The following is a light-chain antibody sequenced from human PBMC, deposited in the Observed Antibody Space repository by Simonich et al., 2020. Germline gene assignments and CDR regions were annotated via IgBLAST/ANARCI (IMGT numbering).Light chain of an antibody. CDR2: WAS. Sequence: DIVMTQSPDTLAVSLGERATINCKYTQSVLYSSNNKNYLALYQQKPGQPPKLLIYWASTRASEVPDRFSGSGSGTDFTLTISSLQAEDVAVYYCQQYYSTPWTFGQGTKVEIK. J-gene: IGKJ1*01. CDR3: QQYYSTPWT. V-gene: IGKV4-1*01. CDR1: QSVLYSSNNKNY.